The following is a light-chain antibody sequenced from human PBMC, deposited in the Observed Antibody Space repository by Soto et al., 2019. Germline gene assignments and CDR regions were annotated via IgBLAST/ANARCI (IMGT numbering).Light chain of an antibody. CDR3: QKYNSAPPP. Sequence: DIQMTQSPSSLSASVGDRVTITCRASQGISNYLAWYQQKPGKVPKLLIYAASTLQSGVPSRFSGSGSGTDFTLTSSSLQPEDVATYYGQKYNSAPPPCGQGTRLEIK. CDR2: AAS. CDR1: QGISNY. J-gene: IGKJ5*01. V-gene: IGKV1-27*01.